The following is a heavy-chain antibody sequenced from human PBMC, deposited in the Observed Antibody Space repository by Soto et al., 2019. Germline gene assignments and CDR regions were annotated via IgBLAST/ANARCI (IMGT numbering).Heavy chain of an antibody. CDR1: GFTFSDYA. CDR2: IVGSGDTT. J-gene: IGHJ1*01. D-gene: IGHD4-17*01. CDR3: AKDGQTVTTFYFQH. V-gene: IGHV3-23*01. Sequence: GGSLRLSCGASGFTFSDYAMSWVRQAPGKGLEWVSAIVGSGDTTFYTDSVEGRFTISSDNSKNTLYLQMNSLRTEDTALYYCAKDGQTVTTFYFQHWGQGTLVTVSS.